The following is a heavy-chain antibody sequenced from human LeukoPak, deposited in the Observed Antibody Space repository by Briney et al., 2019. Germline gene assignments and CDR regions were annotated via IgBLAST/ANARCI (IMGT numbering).Heavy chain of an antibody. CDR1: GFTFSNYG. V-gene: IGHV3-33*01. CDR3: ATERVDTALVLFFDF. D-gene: IGHD5-18*01. CDR2: IWYDGSYK. J-gene: IGHJ4*02. Sequence: GGSLRLSCAASGFTFSNYGMHWVRQAPGKGLEWVAVIWYDGSYKYYADSVKGRFTISRDNSKNTLYLQMNSLRAEDTAVYYCATERVDTALVLFFDFWGQGTLVTVSS.